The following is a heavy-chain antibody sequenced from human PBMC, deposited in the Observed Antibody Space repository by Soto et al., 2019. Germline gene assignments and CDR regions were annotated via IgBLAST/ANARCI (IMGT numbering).Heavy chain of an antibody. CDR3: AKGKSGYEYYFDY. J-gene: IGHJ4*02. CDR2: ISGSAGST. V-gene: IGHV3-23*01. D-gene: IGHD5-12*01. CDR1: GFMFSSSA. Sequence: GGSLRLSCAASGFMFSSSAMNWVRQAPGKGLEWVSAISGSAGSTYYADSVKGRFTTSRDSSKNTLFLQMNSLRVEETAIYFCAKGKSGYEYYFDYWGQGTLVTVSS.